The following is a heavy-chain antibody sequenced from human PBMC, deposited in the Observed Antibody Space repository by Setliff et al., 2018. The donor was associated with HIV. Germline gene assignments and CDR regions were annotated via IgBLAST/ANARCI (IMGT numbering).Heavy chain of an antibody. CDR1: GLTVSGNY. V-gene: IGHV3-66*01. Sequence: AGGSLRLSCAASGLTVSGNYMSWVRQAPGKGLEWVSVIYSGGSTYYADSVKGRFTVSRDNSKNTLYLQVSSLRAEDTAVYYCARGYPYYGMDVWGQGATVTVSS. J-gene: IGHJ6*02. CDR3: ARGYPYYGMDV. D-gene: IGHD1-26*01. CDR2: IYSGGST.